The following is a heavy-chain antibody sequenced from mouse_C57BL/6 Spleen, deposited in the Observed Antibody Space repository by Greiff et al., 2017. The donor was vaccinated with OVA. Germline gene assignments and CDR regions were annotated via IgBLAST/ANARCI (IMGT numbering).Heavy chain of an antibody. J-gene: IGHJ4*01. CDR3: ARFNGYSYYAMDY. CDR2: ICPGDGDT. CDR1: GYAFSSYW. Sequence: QVQLKESGAELVKPGASVKISCKASGYAFSSYWMNWVKQRPGKGLEWIGQICPGDGDTNYNGKFKGRATLTADKSSSTAYMQLSSLTSEDSAVYFCARFNGYSYYAMDYWGQGTSVTVSS. D-gene: IGHD2-3*01. V-gene: IGHV1-80*01.